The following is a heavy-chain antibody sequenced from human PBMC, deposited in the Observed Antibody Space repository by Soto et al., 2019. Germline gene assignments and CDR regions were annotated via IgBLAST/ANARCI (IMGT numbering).Heavy chain of an antibody. V-gene: IGHV1-69*01. CDR1: GGAFSNFA. CDR3: VRGGSGSRGDY. D-gene: IGHD3-10*01. J-gene: IGHJ4*02. CDR2: ITPILGTP. Sequence: QVQLVQSGAEMKKPGSSVKDSCKTSGGAFSNFAVSWVRQAPGQGLEWVGGITPILGTPSYAQKFQGRVTITADVSTTSAYMEITSLTSEDTALYYCVRGGSGSRGDYWGQGTLVTVSS.